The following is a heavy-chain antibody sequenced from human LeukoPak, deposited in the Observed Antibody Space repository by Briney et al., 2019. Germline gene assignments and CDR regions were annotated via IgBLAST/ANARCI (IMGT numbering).Heavy chain of an antibody. Sequence: SETLSLTCAVYGGSFSGYYWSWIRQPPGKGLEWIREINHSGSTNYNPSLKSRVTISVDTSKNQFSLKLSSVTAADTAVYYCARRHPYSSSWSAIDYWGQGTLVTVSS. D-gene: IGHD6-13*01. CDR1: GGSFSGYY. CDR2: INHSGST. V-gene: IGHV4-34*01. CDR3: ARRHPYSSSWSAIDY. J-gene: IGHJ4*02.